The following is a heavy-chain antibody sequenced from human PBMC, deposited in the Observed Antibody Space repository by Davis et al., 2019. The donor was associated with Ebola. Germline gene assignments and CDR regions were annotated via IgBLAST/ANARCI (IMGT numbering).Heavy chain of an antibody. Sequence: GESLKISCAASGFTFSSYGMHWVRQAPGKGLEWVAVIWYDGSNKYYADSVKGRFTISRDDSKNTAYLQMNSLKTEDTAVYYCTGTTVVNDYWGQGTLVTVSS. CDR2: IWYDGSNK. V-gene: IGHV3-33*08. CDR3: TGTTVVNDY. CDR1: GFTFSSYG. J-gene: IGHJ4*02. D-gene: IGHD4-23*01.